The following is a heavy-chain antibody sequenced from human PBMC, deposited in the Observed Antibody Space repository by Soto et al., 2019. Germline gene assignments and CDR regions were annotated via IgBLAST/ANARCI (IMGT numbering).Heavy chain of an antibody. D-gene: IGHD5-12*01. CDR2: ISAYNGNT. V-gene: IGHV1-18*01. CDR3: SCYSGYERDPHHFDY. CDR1: GYTFTSYG. J-gene: IGHJ4*02. Sequence: ASVKVSCKASGYTFTSYGISWVRQAPGQGLEWMGWISAYNGNTNYAQKLQGRVTMTTDTTTSTAYMELRSLRLDDTAVYFCSCYSGYERDPHHFDYWGQGTLVTVSS.